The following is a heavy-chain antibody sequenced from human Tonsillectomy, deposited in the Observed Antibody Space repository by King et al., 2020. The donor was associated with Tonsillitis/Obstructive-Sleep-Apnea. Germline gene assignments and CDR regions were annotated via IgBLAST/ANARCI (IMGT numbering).Heavy chain of an antibody. CDR3: AKDFDNSIWCLRNYMDV. J-gene: IGHJ6*03. D-gene: IGHD6-13*01. CDR1: GFTFSSHA. CDR2: IRTSDGST. Sequence: VQLVESGGGLVQPGGSLRLSCAASGFTFSSHAMSWVRQAPGKGLEWVSVIRTSDGSTDYADSVKGRFTISRDNSRNTLYLQMNSLRAEDTAVYYCAKDFDNSIWCLRNYMDVWGKGTTVTVSS. V-gene: IGHV3-23*04.